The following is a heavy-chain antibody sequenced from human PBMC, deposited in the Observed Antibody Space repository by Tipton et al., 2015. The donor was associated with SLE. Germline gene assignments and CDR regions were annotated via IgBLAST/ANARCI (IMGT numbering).Heavy chain of an antibody. CDR2: IFYSGRT. CDR1: GYSISSGHY. CDR3: ASEPEGDY. V-gene: IGHV4-61*01. Sequence: GLVKPSETLFLTCAVSGYSISSGHYWSWIRQPPGKGLEWIGYIFYSGRTNYNPSLKSRVTISADPSKNQFSLRLSSVTVADTAVYYCASEPEGDYWGQGTLVTVSS. J-gene: IGHJ4*02.